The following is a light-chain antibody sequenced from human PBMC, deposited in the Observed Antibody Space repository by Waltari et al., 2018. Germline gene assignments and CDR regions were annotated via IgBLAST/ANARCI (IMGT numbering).Light chain of an antibody. J-gene: IGKJ4*01. CDR1: QTVSKNY. V-gene: IGKV3-20*01. CDR2: DAS. Sequence: EIVLTQSPGTLSLSPGERATLSCRASQTVSKNYLAWYQQKPGQAPRLLIVDASDRATGIPDRFSGSGSGTDFTLTISRLEPEDCAVYYCQQCAMSPLTFGGGTKVEI. CDR3: QQCAMSPLT.